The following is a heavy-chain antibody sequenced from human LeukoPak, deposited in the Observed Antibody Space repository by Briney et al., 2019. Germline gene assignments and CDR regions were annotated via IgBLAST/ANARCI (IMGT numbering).Heavy chain of an antibody. CDR2: IYYSGST. V-gene: IGHV4-59*01. CDR3: ARVRMATIDY. J-gene: IGHJ4*02. D-gene: IGHD5-24*01. CDR1: GGSISSYY. Sequence: TSETLSLTCTVSGGSISSYYWSWIRQPPGKGLEWIGYIYYSGSTNYNPSLKSRVTISVDTSKNQFSLKLSSVTAADTAVYYCARVRMATIDYWGQGTLVTVSS.